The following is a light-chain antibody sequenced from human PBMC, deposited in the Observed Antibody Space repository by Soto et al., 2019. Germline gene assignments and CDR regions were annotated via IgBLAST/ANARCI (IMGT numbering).Light chain of an antibody. CDR2: GNS. V-gene: IGLV1-40*01. Sequence: QSVLTQPPSVSGAPGQRVTISCTGSSSNIGAGYDVHWYQQLPGTAPKLLIYGNSNRPSGVPDRFSGSKSGTSASLAITGLQAEDEAYYYCSSYTSTSTVFGGGTKVTVL. J-gene: IGLJ2*01. CDR1: SSNIGAGYD. CDR3: SSYTSTSTV.